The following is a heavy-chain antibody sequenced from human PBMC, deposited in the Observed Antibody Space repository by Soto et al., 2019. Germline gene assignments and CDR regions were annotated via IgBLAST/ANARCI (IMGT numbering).Heavy chain of an antibody. D-gene: IGHD3-16*01. J-gene: IGHJ4*02. CDR3: ARSHSVTFGNDY. CDR1: GGSFSGYY. CDR2: INHSGST. Sequence: QVQLQQWGAGLLKPSETLSLTCAVYGGSFSGYYWSWIRQPPGKGLEWIGEINHSGSTNYNPSLKSRVTISVDTSKNQFSLKLSSVTAADTAVYYCARSHSVTFGNDYWGQGTLVTVSS. V-gene: IGHV4-34*01.